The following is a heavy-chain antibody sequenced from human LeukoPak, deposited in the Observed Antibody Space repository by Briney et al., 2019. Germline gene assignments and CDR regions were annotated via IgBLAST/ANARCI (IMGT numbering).Heavy chain of an antibody. CDR1: GYTFTDYY. J-gene: IGHJ4*02. D-gene: IGHD2-15*01. CDR2: INADNAGT. CDR3: VRLLAEGNY. Sequence: ASVKVSCKASGYTFTDYYIHWVRQAPGQGLEWMGWINADNAGTNYAQKFQGRVTMTRDTSISTAYMELSSLRCDDTAVYYCVRLLAEGNYWGQGTQVTVSS. V-gene: IGHV1-2*02.